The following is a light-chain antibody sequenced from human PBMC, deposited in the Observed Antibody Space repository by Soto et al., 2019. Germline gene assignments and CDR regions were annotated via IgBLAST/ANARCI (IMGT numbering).Light chain of an antibody. V-gene: IGKV1-6*02. J-gene: IGKJ4*01. CDR2: GAS. CDR1: LGIRND. CDR3: LQDYNYPLT. Sequence: AIQLTQSPSALSASVGDRVTITCRASLGIRNDLGWYQQKPGEAPRLLVYGASTLQSGVPSRFSGSGSGTEFTLTISSLQLEDFGIYYCLQDYNYPLTFGGGTRLEI.